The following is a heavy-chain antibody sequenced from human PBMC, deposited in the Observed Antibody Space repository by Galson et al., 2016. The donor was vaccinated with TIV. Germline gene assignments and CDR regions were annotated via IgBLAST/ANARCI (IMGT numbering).Heavy chain of an antibody. CDR1: GGTFSSYG. CDR3: ARGKERVINYYYYMAV. D-gene: IGHD3-3*01. CDR2: INPVFGIP. Sequence: SVKVSCKASGGTFSSYGISWVRQAPGQGLEWMGGINPVFGIPNYAQKFQGRVTITADESTSTAYMELTSLRSEDTAVYYCARGKERVINYYYYMAVWGKGTTLAVSS. J-gene: IGHJ6*03. V-gene: IGHV1-69*13.